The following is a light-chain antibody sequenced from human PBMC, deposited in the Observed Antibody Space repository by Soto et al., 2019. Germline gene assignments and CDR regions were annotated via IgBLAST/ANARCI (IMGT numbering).Light chain of an antibody. Sequence: QSALTQPASGSGSPGQSISISCTGTSSDVGAYNYVSWYQQHPGKAPKLMIYDVTNRPSGVSDRFSGSKSGNTASLTISGLRAEDEADYYCNSYTGRSARYVFGTGTKVTVL. J-gene: IGLJ1*01. CDR1: SSDVGAYNY. CDR3: NSYTGRSARYV. V-gene: IGLV2-14*01. CDR2: DVT.